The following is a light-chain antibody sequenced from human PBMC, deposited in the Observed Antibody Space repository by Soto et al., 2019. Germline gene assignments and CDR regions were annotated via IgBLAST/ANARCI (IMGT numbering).Light chain of an antibody. J-gene: IGKJ1*01. CDR2: GAS. CDR3: QQYNNWWT. V-gene: IGKV3-15*01. Sequence: EIVMTQSPATLSVSPGERATLSCRASQSVSNNLAWYQKKPGQAPRLLIYGASTRATGIPARFSGSGSGTEFTLTISSLQSVDFAFYYCQQYNNWWTFGQGPRVDIK. CDR1: QSVSNN.